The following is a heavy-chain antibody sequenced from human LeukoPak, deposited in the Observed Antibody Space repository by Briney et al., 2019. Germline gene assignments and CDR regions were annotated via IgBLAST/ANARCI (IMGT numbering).Heavy chain of an antibody. CDR1: GSFLGSYY. V-gene: IGHV4-59*08. Sequence: SETLSLTCTVSGSFLGSYYWSWVRQSPGKALERIGFILYSDSTNYNPSLKSRVSLSVDTSKWQIFLRLTSVSAADTAVYYCARHQMAGYSSSCNDHWGQGILVTVSS. D-gene: IGHD6-13*01. CDR3: ARHQMAGYSSSCNDH. J-gene: IGHJ5*02. CDR2: ILYSDST.